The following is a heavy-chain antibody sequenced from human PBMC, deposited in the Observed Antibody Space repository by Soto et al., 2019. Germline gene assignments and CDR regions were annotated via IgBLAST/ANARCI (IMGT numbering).Heavy chain of an antibody. V-gene: IGHV3-74*01. CDR2: VNGDGSST. CDR1: GFTFNSHW. CDR3: ARGTRGSYGFDY. Sequence: GGSLRLSCAASGFTFNSHWMHWVRQAPGKGLVWVSRVNGDGSSTNYADSVMGRFTISRDNAKNTVYLQMNSLRAEDTAVFYCARGTRGSYGFDYWGQGTQVTVSS. J-gene: IGHJ4*02. D-gene: IGHD6-6*01.